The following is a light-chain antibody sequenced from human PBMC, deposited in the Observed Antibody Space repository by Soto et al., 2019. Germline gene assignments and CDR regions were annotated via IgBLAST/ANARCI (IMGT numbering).Light chain of an antibody. CDR3: SSYSTISNLV. Sequence: QSALTQPASVSGSPGQSITISCSGTNTDVGAYDYVSWYQQHPGKAPKLILYDVINRPSGVSGRFSGSKSGNTASLTISGLQAEDEAEYFCSSYSTISNLVFGTGTKLTVL. CDR1: NTDVGAYDY. CDR2: DVI. J-gene: IGLJ1*01. V-gene: IGLV2-14*03.